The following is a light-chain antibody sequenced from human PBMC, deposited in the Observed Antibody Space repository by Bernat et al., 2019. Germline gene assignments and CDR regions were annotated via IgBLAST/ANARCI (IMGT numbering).Light chain of an antibody. Sequence: ETVMTQSPATLSVSPGERATLSCRASESVSSNLAWYQQQPGQAPRLLIYDAFNRATGIPARFSGTGSGTEFTLTINSLQSEDSAVYYCQKYYRWPLTFGGGTRVEIK. CDR3: QKYYRWPLT. V-gene: IGKV3-15*01. CDR2: DAF. CDR1: ESVSSN. J-gene: IGKJ4*01.